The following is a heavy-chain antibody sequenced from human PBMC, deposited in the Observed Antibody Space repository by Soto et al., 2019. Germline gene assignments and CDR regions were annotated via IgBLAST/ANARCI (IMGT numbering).Heavy chain of an antibody. CDR1: WGPISSNY. V-gene: IGHV4-59*01. Sequence: PSEALSFAVIVSWGPISSNYWSWIRQPPGKGLEWIGYIYSSGSTNYNPSLKSRVTMSVDTPKNQFSLKLSSVTAADTAVYYCARDSWAYFDCWGQGTLVTVSS. D-gene: IGHD1-26*01. J-gene: IGHJ4*02. CDR3: ARDSWAYFDC. CDR2: IYSSGST.